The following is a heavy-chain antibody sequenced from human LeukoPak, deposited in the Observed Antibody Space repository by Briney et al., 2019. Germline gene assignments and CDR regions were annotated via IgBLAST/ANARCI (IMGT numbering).Heavy chain of an antibody. CDR2: IYYSGST. V-gene: IGHV4-39*07. D-gene: IGHD3-9*01. J-gene: IGHJ2*01. Sequence: SETLSLTCTVSGGSISSSSYYRGWIRQPPGKGLEWIGSIYYSGSTYYNPSLKSRVTIPVDRFKNQFSLKPSSVTAADTAVYYCARFEGNYWYFDLWGRGTLVTVSS. CDR3: ARFEGNYWYFDL. CDR1: GGSISSSSYY.